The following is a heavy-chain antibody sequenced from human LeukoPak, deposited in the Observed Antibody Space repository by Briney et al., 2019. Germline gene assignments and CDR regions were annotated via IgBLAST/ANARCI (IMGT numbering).Heavy chain of an antibody. J-gene: IGHJ5*02. V-gene: IGHV1-18*04. D-gene: IGHD3-10*01. Sequence: GASVKVSCKASGYTFTSYGISWVRQAPGQGLEWMVWISAYNGNTNYAQKLQGRVTMTTDTSTSTAYMELRSLRSDDTAVYYCARDRRSGGLKGSNWFDPWGQGTLVTVSS. CDR1: GYTFTSYG. CDR2: ISAYNGNT. CDR3: ARDRRSGGLKGSNWFDP.